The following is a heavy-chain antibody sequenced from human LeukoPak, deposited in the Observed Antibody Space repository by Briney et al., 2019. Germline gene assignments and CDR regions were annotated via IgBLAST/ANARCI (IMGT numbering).Heavy chain of an antibody. D-gene: IGHD3-22*01. CDR3: ARAVVVITPRTTKIKRYYFDY. CDR1: GYTFTNYD. CDR2: MNPNSGNT. J-gene: IGHJ4*02. Sequence: ASVKVSCKASGYTFTNYDINWVRQATGQGLEWMGWMNPNSGNTGYAQKFQGRVTITGNTSITTAYLEMSSLRSEDTAVYYCARAVVVITPRTTKIKRYYFDYWGQGTLVTVSS. V-gene: IGHV1-8*03.